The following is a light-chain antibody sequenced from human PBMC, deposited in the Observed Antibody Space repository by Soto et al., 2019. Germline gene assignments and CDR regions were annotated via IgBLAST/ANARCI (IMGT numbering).Light chain of an antibody. J-gene: IGKJ1*01. CDR2: HAS. Sequence: EIVLTQSPGTLSLSPGERATLSCRASQSVSSSYLAWYQQKPGQPPRLFICHASRRATGIPDRFSGSGSGTDFTLTISRLEPEDFAVYYCQQYGSSRTFGQGTKVEIK. V-gene: IGKV3-20*01. CDR3: QQYGSSRT. CDR1: QSVSSSY.